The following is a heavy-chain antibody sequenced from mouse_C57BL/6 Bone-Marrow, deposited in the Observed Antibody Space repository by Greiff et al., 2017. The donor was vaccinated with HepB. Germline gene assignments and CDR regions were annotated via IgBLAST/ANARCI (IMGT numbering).Heavy chain of an antibody. CDR1: GFSLTSYG. D-gene: IGHD4-1*02. CDR3: ARKATGTPYYYAMDY. J-gene: IGHJ4*01. CDR2: ICSGGST. Sequence: QVQLKQSGPGLVQPSQSLSITCTVSGFSLTSYGVHWVRQSPGKGLEWLGVICSGGSTDYNAAFISRLSISTDNPKSQVFLKMNRLQADDTAIYYCARKATGTPYYYAMDYWGQGTSVTVSS. V-gene: IGHV2-2*01.